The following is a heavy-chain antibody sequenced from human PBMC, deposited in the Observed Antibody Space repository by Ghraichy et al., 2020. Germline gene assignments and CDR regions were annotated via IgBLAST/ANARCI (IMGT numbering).Heavy chain of an antibody. CDR1: GFRFSNYG. D-gene: IGHD3-22*01. V-gene: IGHV3-33*01. CDR3: ARADYYDSRGYYSPRLDY. Sequence: GGSLRLSCAASGFRFSNYGMHWVRQAPGKGLEWLALIWYNGGNKYYADSVKGRFSISRDNSKNTLYLQMNSLRAEDTAVYYCARADYYDSRGYYSPRLDYWGHGTLGTVSS. CDR2: IWYNGGNK. J-gene: IGHJ4*01.